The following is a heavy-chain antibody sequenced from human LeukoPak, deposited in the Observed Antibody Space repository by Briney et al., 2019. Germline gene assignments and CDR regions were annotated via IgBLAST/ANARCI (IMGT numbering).Heavy chain of an antibody. CDR2: IKQDGSEK. J-gene: IGHJ4*02. CDR1: GFTFSGYW. D-gene: IGHD1-26*01. CDR3: ARGSAWERGSYDY. V-gene: IGHV3-7*05. Sequence: PGGPLRLSCAASGFTFSGYWMTWVRRAPGKGLDWVANIKQDGSEKYYVDSVKGRFTISRDNAENSLYLQMNSLRVEDTAVYYCARGSAWERGSYDYWGQGTLVTVSS.